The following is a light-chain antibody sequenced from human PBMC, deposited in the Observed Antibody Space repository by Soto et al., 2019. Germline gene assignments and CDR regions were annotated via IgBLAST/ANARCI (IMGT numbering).Light chain of an antibody. CDR2: DAS. CDR3: HHYQNLPLT. J-gene: IGKJ5*01. V-gene: IGKV1-33*01. CDR1: QDISTS. Sequence: DLQMTQSPSSLSASVGDRVTITCQASQDISTSLNWYQQKPGRAPKLLIYDASNLETGVPSWFSGSGSGTHFTLTSSSLQPEDIATYYCHHYQNLPLTFGQGTRLEMK.